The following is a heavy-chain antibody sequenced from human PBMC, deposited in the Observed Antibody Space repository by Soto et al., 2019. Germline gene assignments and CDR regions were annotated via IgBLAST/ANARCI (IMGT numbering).Heavy chain of an antibody. CDR3: ARERLEAPPYFDY. Sequence: SETLPSTCDVSGVTIRSYALNWIRQPPGKTLEWIGSIYYTGGTNYNPSLKSRVTISVDTSKNQFSLKLSSVTAADTAVYYCARERLEAPPYFDYWGQGTLVTVSS. CDR1: GVTIRSYA. D-gene: IGHD3-3*01. V-gene: IGHV4-59*01. J-gene: IGHJ4*02. CDR2: IYYTGGT.